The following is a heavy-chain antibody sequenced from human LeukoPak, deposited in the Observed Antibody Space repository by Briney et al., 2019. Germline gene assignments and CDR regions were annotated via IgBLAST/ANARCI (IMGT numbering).Heavy chain of an antibody. CDR2: ISGGAGST. J-gene: IGHJ4*02. CDR3: AKHFKYSSTWYDY. D-gene: IGHD6-13*01. V-gene: IGHV3-23*01. CDR1: GFTFSDYA. Sequence: PGGSLRLSCAASGFTFSDYAISWVRQAPGMGLEWVSAISGGAGSTYYADSVKGRFTISGDNSKNTLYLQMNSLRAEDAAVYYCAKHFKYSSTWYDYWGQGTLVTVSS.